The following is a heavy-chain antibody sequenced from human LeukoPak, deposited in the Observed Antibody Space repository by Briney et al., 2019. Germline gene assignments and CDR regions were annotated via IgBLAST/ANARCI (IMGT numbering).Heavy chain of an antibody. V-gene: IGHV4-30-4*08. CDR2: IYYSGST. Sequence: SETLSLTCTVSGGSISSGDYYWSWIRQPPGKGLEWIGYIYYSGSTYYNPSLKSRVTISVDTSKNRFSLKLSSVTAADTAVYYCARAALAAAGEPYAFDIWGQGTMVTVSS. J-gene: IGHJ3*02. CDR3: ARAALAAAGEPYAFDI. CDR1: GGSISSGDYY. D-gene: IGHD4-17*01.